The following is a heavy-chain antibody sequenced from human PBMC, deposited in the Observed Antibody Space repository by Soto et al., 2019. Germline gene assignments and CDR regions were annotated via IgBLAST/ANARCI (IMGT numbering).Heavy chain of an antibody. J-gene: IGHJ3*01. CDR1: GLTISGKKY. CDR3: ATWHEREHAYDV. D-gene: IGHD1-1*01. Sequence: DVQLVESGGGLIQPGESLRRSCAAFGLTISGKKYVAWVRQAPGKGLEWVSALYDVDGSFYADSVKGRFTTSSDSSKTTVYLHMNDLRPDDTAVYYCATWHEREHAYDVWGQWTTVTVSS. V-gene: IGHV3-53*01. CDR2: LYDVDGS.